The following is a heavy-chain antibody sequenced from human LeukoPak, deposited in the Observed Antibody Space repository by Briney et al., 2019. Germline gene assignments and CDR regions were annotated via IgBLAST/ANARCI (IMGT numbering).Heavy chain of an antibody. CDR1: GYSISSGYY. D-gene: IGHD3-10*01. CDR3: ARASTMVRGANDY. CDR2: IYHSGST. J-gene: IGHJ4*02. V-gene: IGHV4-38-2*02. Sequence: SEALSLTCTVSGYSISSGYYWGWIRPPPGKGLEWIGSIYHSGSTYYNPSLKSRVTISVDTSKNQFSLKLSSVTAADTAVYYCARASTMVRGANDYWGQGTLVTVSS.